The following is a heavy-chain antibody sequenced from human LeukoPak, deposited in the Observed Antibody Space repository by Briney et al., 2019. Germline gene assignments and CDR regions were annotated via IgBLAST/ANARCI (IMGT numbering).Heavy chain of an antibody. D-gene: IGHD3-9*01. J-gene: IGHJ3*02. CDR2: IRYDGSNK. V-gene: IGHV3-30*02. Sequence: KPGGSLRLSCAASGFTFSSYGMHWVRQAPGKGLEWVAFIRYDGSNKYYADSVKGRFTISRDNSKNTLYLQVNSLRAEDTAVYYCANLDPGAFDIWGQGTMVTVSS. CDR3: ANLDPGAFDI. CDR1: GFTFSSYG.